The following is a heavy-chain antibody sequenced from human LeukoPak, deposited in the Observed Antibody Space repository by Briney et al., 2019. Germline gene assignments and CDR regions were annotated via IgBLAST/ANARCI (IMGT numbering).Heavy chain of an antibody. CDR1: GGSISSSSYY. CDR2: IYYSGST. V-gene: IGHV4-39*01. CDR3: ARSLVRGVIIRGGYFDY. Sequence: PSETLSLTCTVSGGSISSSSYYWGWIRQPPGKGLEWIVSIYYSGSTYYNPSLKSRITISVDTSKNQFSLKLSSVTAADTAVYYCARSLVRGVIIRGGYFDYWGQGTLVTVSS. J-gene: IGHJ4*02. D-gene: IGHD3-10*01.